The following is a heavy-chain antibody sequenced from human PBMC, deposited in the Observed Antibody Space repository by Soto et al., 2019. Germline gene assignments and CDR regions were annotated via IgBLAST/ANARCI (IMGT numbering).Heavy chain of an antibody. D-gene: IGHD3-3*01. Sequence: PGGSLRLSCAASGFTFSTYGMHWVRQSTGKGLEWVSAIGAAGDTFYADSAKGRFTISRENAKNSLYLQMNSLRAGDTAVYYCARGVPSRYFFWSGYPSFGMYFWGQGTTVPGS. CDR1: GFTFSTYG. J-gene: IGHJ6*02. V-gene: IGHV3-13*04. CDR2: IGAAGDT. CDR3: ARGVPSRYFFWSGYPSFGMYF.